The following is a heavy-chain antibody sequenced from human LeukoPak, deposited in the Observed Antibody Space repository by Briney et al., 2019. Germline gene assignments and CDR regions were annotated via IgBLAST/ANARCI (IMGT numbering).Heavy chain of an antibody. CDR3: AAPSGSYFGYYYFHW. CDR1: GYQFSDYF. CDR2: VNLEDGEN. J-gene: IGHJ1*01. Sequence: ASVKVSCEASGYQFSDYFVRWGKPAPGKGVEWMGRVNLEDGENMSEGKCLGSIYFNADTSTNPVYLELSSLGPEDTAGYYCAAPSGSYFGYYYFHWWGQGTLVTVSS. D-gene: IGHD3-22*01. V-gene: IGHV1-69-2*01.